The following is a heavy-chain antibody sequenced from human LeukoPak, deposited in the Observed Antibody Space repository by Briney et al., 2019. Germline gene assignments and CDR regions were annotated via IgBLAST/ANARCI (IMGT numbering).Heavy chain of an antibody. CDR2: INPSGGSA. CDR1: GYTFTNYY. V-gene: IGHV1-46*01. D-gene: IGHD6-19*01. CDR3: ARGGGEQWLVESYYFDY. Sequence: ASVKVSCKASGYTFTNYYMHWVRQAPGQGLEWMGRINPSGGSANYAQKFQGRVTMTRDTSTSTVYMELSSLGSEDTAVYYCARGGGEQWLVESYYFDYWGQGTLVTVSS. J-gene: IGHJ4*02.